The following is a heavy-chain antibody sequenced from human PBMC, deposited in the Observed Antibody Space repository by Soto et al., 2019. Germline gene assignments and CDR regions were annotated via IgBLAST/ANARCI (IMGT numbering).Heavy chain of an antibody. CDR3: ASPIFPWEWEVVGH. Sequence: QVHLVESGGGVVQPGRSLRLSCTASAFTFSSSAMHWVRQAPGKGLEWVAVMWADGSNRHYADSVKGRFTISRDNSKNTLYLQMNSLRAEDTAVYYCASPIFPWEWEVVGHWGQGTLVTVSS. CDR2: MWADGSNR. V-gene: IGHV3-33*01. D-gene: IGHD1-26*01. CDR1: AFTFSSSA. J-gene: IGHJ4*02.